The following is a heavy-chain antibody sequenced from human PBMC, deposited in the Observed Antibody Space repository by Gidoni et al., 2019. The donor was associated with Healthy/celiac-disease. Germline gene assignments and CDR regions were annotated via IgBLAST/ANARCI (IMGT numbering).Heavy chain of an antibody. Sequence: EVQLVESGGGLVQPGRSLRLSCAASGFPFDDYAMHWVRQAPGKGLEWVSGMRWNSGSIGYADSVKGRFTISRDNAKNSLYLQMNSLRAEDTALYYCAKDIEGGSYTGYFQHWGQGTLVTVSS. V-gene: IGHV3-9*01. CDR2: MRWNSGSI. D-gene: IGHD1-26*01. CDR1: GFPFDDYA. J-gene: IGHJ1*01. CDR3: AKDIEGGSYTGYFQH.